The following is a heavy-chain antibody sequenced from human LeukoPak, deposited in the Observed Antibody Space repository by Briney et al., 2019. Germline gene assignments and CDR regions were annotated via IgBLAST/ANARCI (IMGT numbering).Heavy chain of an antibody. CDR2: ISSSSSYI. J-gene: IGHJ4*02. Sequence: GGSLRLPCAASGFTFSSYTMNWVRQAPGKGLEWVSSISSSSSYIYYADSVEGRFTISRDNAKNSLYLQMNSLRAEDTAVYYCVEVGASDYWGQGTLVTVSS. D-gene: IGHD1-26*01. CDR1: GFTFSSYT. V-gene: IGHV3-21*01. CDR3: VEVGASDY.